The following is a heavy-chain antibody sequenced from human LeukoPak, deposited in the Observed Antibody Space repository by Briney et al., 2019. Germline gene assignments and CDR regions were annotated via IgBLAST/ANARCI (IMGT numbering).Heavy chain of an antibody. V-gene: IGHV3-7*05. CDR3: ARLPGSDSYFDY. D-gene: IGHD2-21*02. Sequence: GGSLRLSCAASGFTFSSCWMTWVRHAPGKGLEGVANINQNGGAIYYVDSVKGRFTISRDNAKNSLYLQMNSLRAEDTAVYYCARLPGSDSYFDYWGQGALVTVSS. CDR1: GFTFSSCW. J-gene: IGHJ4*02. CDR2: INQNGGAI.